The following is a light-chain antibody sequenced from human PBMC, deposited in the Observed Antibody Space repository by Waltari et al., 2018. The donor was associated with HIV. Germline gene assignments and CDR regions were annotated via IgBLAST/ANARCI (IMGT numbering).Light chain of an antibody. CDR1: TSAVVGSNY. CDR3: CSYAGNNTFYV. Sequence: QSALTRPRTVSGSPGTSVTISCPATTSAVVGSNYLLWYQQHPGKGPKGKIYEVIKRPSGVPDRFSGSKSGNTASLTISGLQAEDEADYYCCSYAGNNTFYVFGTGTKVTVL. J-gene: IGLJ1*01. CDR2: EVI. V-gene: IGLV2-11*01.